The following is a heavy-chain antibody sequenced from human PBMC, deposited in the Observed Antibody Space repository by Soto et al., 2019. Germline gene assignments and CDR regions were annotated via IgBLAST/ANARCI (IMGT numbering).Heavy chain of an antibody. CDR1: GLSFSDHY. D-gene: IGHD3-10*01. CDR3: ASSWFGVSKYFDY. J-gene: IGHJ4*02. CDR2: IRNRANSYAT. V-gene: IGHV3-72*01. Sequence: EVQLVESGGGFVQPGGSLRLSCAASGLSFSDHYMDWVRQAPGRGLEWVGRIRNRANSYATEYAASVEGRFTISREDSKNSLYLQMNSLNIEDTAVYYCASSWFGVSKYFDYWGQGILVTVSS.